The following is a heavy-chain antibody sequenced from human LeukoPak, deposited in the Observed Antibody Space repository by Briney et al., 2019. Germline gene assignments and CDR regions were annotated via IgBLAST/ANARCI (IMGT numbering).Heavy chain of an antibody. CDR1: GGSFSGYY. J-gene: IGHJ4*02. D-gene: IGHD3-22*01. CDR2: INYSGST. V-gene: IGHV4-34*01. CDR3: ASNYYDSRGYSQ. Sequence: PSETLSLTCAVYGGSFSGYYWSWIRQPPGKGLEWIGEINYSGSTNYNSSLKSRVTILVDTSKNQFSLKLSSVTAADTAVYYCASNYYDSRGYSQWGQGTLVTVSS.